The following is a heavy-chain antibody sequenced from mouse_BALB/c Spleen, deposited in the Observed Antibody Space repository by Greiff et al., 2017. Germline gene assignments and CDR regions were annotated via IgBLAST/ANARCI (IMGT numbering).Heavy chain of an antibody. CDR3: ARKEYGNYDYAMDY. V-gene: IGHV5-6-5*01. Sequence: EVQVVESGGGLVKPGGSLKLSCAASGFTFSSYAMSWVRQTPEKRLEWVASISSGGSTYYPDSVKGRFTISRDNARNILYLQMSSLRSEDTAMYYCARKEYGNYDYAMDYWGQGTSVTVSS. CDR2: ISSGGST. J-gene: IGHJ4*01. D-gene: IGHD2-10*02. CDR1: GFTFSSYA.